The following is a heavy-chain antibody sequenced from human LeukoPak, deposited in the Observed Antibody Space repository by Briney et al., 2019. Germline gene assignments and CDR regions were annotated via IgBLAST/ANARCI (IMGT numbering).Heavy chain of an antibody. CDR2: IRSSSSYI. CDR3: ARHSGLLPTI. Sequence: GGSLRLSCAASGFTFSSFSMNWVRQAPGKGLEWVSSIRSSSSYIYYADSVKGRFTISRDNAKNSLYLQMNSLRAEDTAVYYCARHSGLLPTIWGQGTMVTVSS. J-gene: IGHJ3*02. V-gene: IGHV3-21*01. CDR1: GFTFSSFS. D-gene: IGHD3-10*01.